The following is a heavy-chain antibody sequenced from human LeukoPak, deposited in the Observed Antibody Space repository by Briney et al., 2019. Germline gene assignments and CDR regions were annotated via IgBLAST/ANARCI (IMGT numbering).Heavy chain of an antibody. J-gene: IGHJ4*02. D-gene: IGHD4-23*01. Sequence: PGKSLRLSCAASGFTFSNYAMHWVRQAPGKGLEWVSGISGSGGSTFYADSVKGRFTISRDNSKNTLYLEMNSPRAEDTAVYYCAKDLFDGNPLFHFDYWGQGTLVTVSS. V-gene: IGHV3-23*01. CDR2: ISGSGGST. CDR3: AKDLFDGNPLFHFDY. CDR1: GFTFSNYA.